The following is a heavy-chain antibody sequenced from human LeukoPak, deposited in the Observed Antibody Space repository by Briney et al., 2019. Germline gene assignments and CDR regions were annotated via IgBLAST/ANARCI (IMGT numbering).Heavy chain of an antibody. Sequence: SETLSLTCSVSGGFISSYYWSWIRQPPGKGLEWIGYIYYSGSTNYNPSLKSRVTISVDTSKNQFSLKLSSVTAADTAVYYCARDRYYYDSSARYFDYWGQGTLVTVSS. J-gene: IGHJ4*02. V-gene: IGHV4-59*12. D-gene: IGHD3-22*01. CDR2: IYYSGST. CDR1: GGFISSYY. CDR3: ARDRYYYDSSARYFDY.